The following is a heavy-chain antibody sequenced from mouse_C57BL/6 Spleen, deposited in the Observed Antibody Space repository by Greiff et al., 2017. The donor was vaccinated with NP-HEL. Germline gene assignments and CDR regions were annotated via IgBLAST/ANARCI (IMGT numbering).Heavy chain of an antibody. CDR1: GYSFTGYY. CDR2: INPSTGGT. V-gene: IGHV1-42*01. CDR3: ARDDYSWFAY. J-gene: IGHJ3*01. Sequence: EVQLQQSGPELVKPGASVKISCKASGYSFTGYYMNWVKQSPEKSLEWIGEINPSTGGTTYNQKFKAKATLTVDKSSSTAYMQLKSLTSEDSAVYYCARDDYSWFAYWGQVTLVTVSA. D-gene: IGHD2-4*01.